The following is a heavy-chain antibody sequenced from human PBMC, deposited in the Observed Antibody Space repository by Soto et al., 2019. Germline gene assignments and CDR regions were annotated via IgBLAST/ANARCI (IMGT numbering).Heavy chain of an antibody. CDR1: GGTFSSYA. J-gene: IGHJ6*02. D-gene: IGHD2-15*01. V-gene: IGHV1-69*13. CDR3: ARGYCSGGSCSRSYYYGVDV. Sequence: GASVKVSCKASGGTFSSYAISWVRQAPGQGLEWMGGIIPIFGTANYAQKSQGRVTITADESTSTAYMELSSLRSEDTAVYYCARGYCSGGSCSRSYYYGVDVWGQGTTVTVSS. CDR2: IIPIFGTA.